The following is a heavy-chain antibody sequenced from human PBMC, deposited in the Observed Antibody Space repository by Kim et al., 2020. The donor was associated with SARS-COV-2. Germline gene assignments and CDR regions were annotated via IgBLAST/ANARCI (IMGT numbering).Heavy chain of an antibody. D-gene: IGHD2-21*02. CDR3: AKDHPSSDWPTFDS. CDR1: GFTFSRRA. V-gene: IGHV3-23*05. Sequence: GGSLRLSCAASGFTFSRRAMSWVRQVPGKGLEWIASVNNNNNPYYADSVKGRFTVSRDITKDTLYLQMNSLRADDTALYYCAKDHPSSDWPTFDSWGQGTLVAVSS. CDR2: VNNNNNP. J-gene: IGHJ4*02.